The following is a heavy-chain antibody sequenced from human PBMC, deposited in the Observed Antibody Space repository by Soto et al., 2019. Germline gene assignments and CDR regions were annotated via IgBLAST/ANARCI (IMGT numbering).Heavy chain of an antibody. D-gene: IGHD1-26*01. CDR3: AATTLGATSNSYYYYGMDV. V-gene: IGHV3-30*03. J-gene: IGHJ6*02. Sequence: GGFLRLSCAASEFTFSSYGMHWVRQAPGKGLEWVAVISYDGSNKYYADSVKGRFTISRDNSKNTLYLQMNSLRAEDTAVYYCAATTLGATSNSYYYYGMDVWGQGTTVNVSS. CDR1: EFTFSSYG. CDR2: ISYDGSNK.